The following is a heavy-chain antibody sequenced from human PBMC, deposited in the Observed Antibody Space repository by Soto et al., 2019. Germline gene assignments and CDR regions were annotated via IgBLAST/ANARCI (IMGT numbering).Heavy chain of an antibody. J-gene: IGHJ2*01. CDR1: GFSLSTSGVG. Sequence: SGPTLVNPTQTLTLTCTFSGFSLSTSGVGVGWIRQPPGKALEWLALIYWNDDKRYSPSLKSRLTITKDTSKNQVVLTMTNMDPVDTATYYCARLPGGILRFLEWLSLGWYFDLWGRGTLVTVSS. D-gene: IGHD3-3*01. CDR3: ARLPGGILRFLEWLSLGWYFDL. CDR2: IYWNDDK. V-gene: IGHV2-5*01.